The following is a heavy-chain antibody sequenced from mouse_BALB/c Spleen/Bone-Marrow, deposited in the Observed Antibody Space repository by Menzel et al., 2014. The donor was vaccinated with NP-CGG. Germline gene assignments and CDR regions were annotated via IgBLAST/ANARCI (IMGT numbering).Heavy chain of an antibody. J-gene: IGHJ4*01. CDR1: GFTFSSYG. Sequence: EVQLRQSGGDLVKPGGSLKLSCAASGFTFSSYGMSWVRRTPDKRLEWVATISSGGSYTYYPDSVKGRFTISRDNAKNTLYLQMSSVKSEDTAMYYCARRRDYYAMDYWGQGTSVTVSS. V-gene: IGHV5-6*01. CDR3: ARRRDYYAMDY. CDR2: ISSGGSYT.